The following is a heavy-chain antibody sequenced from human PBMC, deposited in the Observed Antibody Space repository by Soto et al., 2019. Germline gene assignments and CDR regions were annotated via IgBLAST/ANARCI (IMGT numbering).Heavy chain of an antibody. J-gene: IGHJ4*02. CDR3: ARDMGFGLSDY. CDR2: INAGNGNT. Sequence: QVQLVQSGAEVKKPGASVKVSCKASGYTFTSYAMYWVRQAPGQRLEWMGWINAGNGNTKYSQKFQGRVTITRDTSETTAYMELSSLRSEDTAVYYCARDMGFGLSDYWGQGTLVTVSS. CDR1: GYTFTSYA. V-gene: IGHV1-3*01. D-gene: IGHD3-10*01.